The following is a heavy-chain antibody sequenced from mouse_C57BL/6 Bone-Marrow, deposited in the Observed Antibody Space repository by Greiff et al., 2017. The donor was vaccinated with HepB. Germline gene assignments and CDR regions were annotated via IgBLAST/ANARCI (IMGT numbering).Heavy chain of an antibody. Sequence: VQLQQPGAELVKPGASVKLSCKASGYTFTSYWMHWVKQRPGQGLEWIGMIHPNSGSTNYNKKFKSKATLTVDKSSSTAYMQLSSLTSEDSAVYYCARRGDGSSYIDYWGQGTTLTVSS. V-gene: IGHV1-64*01. J-gene: IGHJ2*01. D-gene: IGHD1-1*01. CDR3: ARRGDGSSYIDY. CDR2: IHPNSGST. CDR1: GYTFTSYW.